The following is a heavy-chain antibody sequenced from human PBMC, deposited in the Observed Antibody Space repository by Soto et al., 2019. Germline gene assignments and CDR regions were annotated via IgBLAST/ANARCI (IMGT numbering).Heavy chain of an antibody. V-gene: IGHV4-4*02. CDR3: ARYPGDYVFDY. Sequence: QVQLQESGPGLVKASGTLSLTCAVSGDSISSSWWSWVRQPPGKGLEWIGEIHHAGITNYNPSLKSXXSXSXXKPKNQFSLHLNSVTAADTAVYYCARYPGDYVFDYWGQGTLVTVSS. D-gene: IGHD4-17*01. CDR1: GDSISSSW. CDR2: IHHAGIT. J-gene: IGHJ4*02.